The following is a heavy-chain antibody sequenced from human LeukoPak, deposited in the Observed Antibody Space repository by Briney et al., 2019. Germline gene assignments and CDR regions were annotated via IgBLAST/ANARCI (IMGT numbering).Heavy chain of an antibody. CDR1: GGSISSSSYY. Sequence: SETLSLTCTVSGGSISSSSYYWGWIRQPPGKGLEWIGSIYYSGSTYYNPSLKSRVTISVDTSKNQFSLKLSSVTAADTAVYYCARHRGGQYFVVVPAPLLNSGGKETLVTVSS. V-gene: IGHV4-39*01. D-gene: IGHD2-2*01. CDR3: ARHRGGQYFVVVPAPLLNS. CDR2: IYYSGST. J-gene: IGHJ5*01.